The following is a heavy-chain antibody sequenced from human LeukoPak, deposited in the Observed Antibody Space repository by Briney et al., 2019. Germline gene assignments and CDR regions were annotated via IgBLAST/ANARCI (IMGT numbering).Heavy chain of an antibody. CDR3: ARDPGLRATDYGGNLDY. V-gene: IGHV3-30*04. CDR1: GFTFSSYA. D-gene: IGHD4-23*01. CDR2: ISYDGSNK. Sequence: QTGGSLRLFCAASGFTFSSYAMHWVRQAPGKGLEWVAVISYDGSNKYYADSVKGRFTISRDNSKNTLYLQMNSLRAEDTAVYYCARDPGLRATDYGGNLDYWGQGTLVTVSS. J-gene: IGHJ4*02.